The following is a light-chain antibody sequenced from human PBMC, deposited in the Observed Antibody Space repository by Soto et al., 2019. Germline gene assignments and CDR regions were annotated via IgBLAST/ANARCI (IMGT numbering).Light chain of an antibody. V-gene: IGKV3-11*01. CDR3: QQRSNWPLT. J-gene: IGKJ4*01. Sequence: EIVLTQSPATLSSFPGDRVTLSCRASQNVSSLLAWYQQKPGQAPRLLIYDASNRATGIPARFSGSGSGADFTLTISSLEPEDFAVYYCQQRSNWPLTFGGGTKVDIK. CDR1: QNVSSL. CDR2: DAS.